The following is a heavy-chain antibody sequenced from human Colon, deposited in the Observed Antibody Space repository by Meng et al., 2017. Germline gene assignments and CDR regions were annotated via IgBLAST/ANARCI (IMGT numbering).Heavy chain of an antibody. CDR1: GASCSCDIW. CDR2: VYHRGDT. Sequence: VQLQGLGPWLVKPSGTLALTCTFSGASCSCDIWWSWVRQPPGKGLEWIGEVYHRGDTNYNPSLKSRVVISVDRSKNQFSLNLSSVTAADTAVYYCGRDQGRQLINHWGQGTLVTVSS. J-gene: IGHJ4*02. CDR3: GRDQGRQLINH. V-gene: IGHV4-4*02. D-gene: IGHD1-1*01.